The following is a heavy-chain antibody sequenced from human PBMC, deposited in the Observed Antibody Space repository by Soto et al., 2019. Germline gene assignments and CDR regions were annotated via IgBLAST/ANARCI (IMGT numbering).Heavy chain of an antibody. Sequence: EVQLLESGGGLVQPGGSLRLSCAASGFTFGIYAMSWVRQAPGKGLEWVSSISGSGGSIYYAHSVKGRFTISRDKTKNTLDLQMNSLRAEDTAVYHCARVAPVYSSTPRRFDFWGQGTLVTVSS. CDR2: ISGSGGSI. J-gene: IGHJ4*02. CDR1: GFTFGIYA. D-gene: IGHD6-13*01. V-gene: IGHV3-23*01. CDR3: ARVAPVYSSTPRRFDF.